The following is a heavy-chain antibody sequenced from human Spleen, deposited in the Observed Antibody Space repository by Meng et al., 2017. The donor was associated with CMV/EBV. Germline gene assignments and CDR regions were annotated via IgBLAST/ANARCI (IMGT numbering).Heavy chain of an antibody. Sequence: SVKVSCKASGYTFTGYYMHWVRQAPGQGLEWMGGIITILGMANYAQKFQGRVTITADKSTCTAYMELSNLRSEDTAVYYCARTWTMVRGRKNWFDPWGQGTLVTVSS. D-gene: IGHD3-10*01. CDR3: ARTWTMVRGRKNWFDP. J-gene: IGHJ5*02. CDR2: IITILGMA. V-gene: IGHV1-69*10. CDR1: GYTFTGYY.